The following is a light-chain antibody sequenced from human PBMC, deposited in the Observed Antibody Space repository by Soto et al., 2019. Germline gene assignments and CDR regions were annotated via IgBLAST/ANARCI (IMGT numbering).Light chain of an antibody. CDR3: AAWDDSLNGWV. CDR1: SSDIGSNT. Sequence: QSVLTQPPSASGTPGQRVTISCSGSSSDIGSNTVNWYQQLPGTAPKLLIYGNYQRPSGVPDRFSGSKSGPSASLAISGLQSEDEADYYCAAWDDSLNGWVFGGGTQLTVL. CDR2: GNY. J-gene: IGLJ3*02. V-gene: IGLV1-44*01.